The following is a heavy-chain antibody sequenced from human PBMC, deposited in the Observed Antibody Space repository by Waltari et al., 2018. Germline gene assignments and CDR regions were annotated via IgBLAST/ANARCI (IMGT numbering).Heavy chain of an antibody. CDR1: GYIFPNSC. Sequence: EAHLAQSGAEVKKPGESLKISCQTSGYIFPNSCIGCVRPEPGKGLEWAGGHFPGDSDTRYSPSLHGHVRIAADKPKSTAYVQGTSLQATDTAMNYCVRQGLLFDHYGSKGDPQEIEYWGHGTLVIVSS. J-gene: IGHJ4*01. CDR3: VRQGLLFDHYGSKGDPQEIEY. V-gene: IGHV5-51*01. CDR2: HFPGDSDT. D-gene: IGHD3-10*01.